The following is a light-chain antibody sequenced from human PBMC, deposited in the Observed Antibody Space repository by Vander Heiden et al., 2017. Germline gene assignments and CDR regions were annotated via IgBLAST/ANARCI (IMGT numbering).Light chain of an antibody. Sequence: DIQMTQSPSSLSASVGDRVTITCQASQDISNYLNWCQQKPGKAPKLLIYDASNLETGVPSRFSGSGSGTDFTFTISSLQPEDIATYYCQQYDNLLPYTFGQGTKLEIK. CDR1: QDISNY. J-gene: IGKJ2*01. V-gene: IGKV1-33*01. CDR2: DAS. CDR3: QQYDNLLPYT.